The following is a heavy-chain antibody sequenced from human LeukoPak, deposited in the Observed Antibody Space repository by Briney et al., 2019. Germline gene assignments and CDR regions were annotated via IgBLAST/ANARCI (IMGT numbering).Heavy chain of an antibody. Sequence: GGSLRLSCAASGFTFSSYSMNWVRQAPGKGLEWVSSISSSSSYIYYADSVKGRFTISRDNAKNSLYLQMNSLRAEDTAVYYCARVTVTTTIPWFDPWGQGTLVTVSS. V-gene: IGHV3-21*01. CDR2: ISSSSSYI. CDR3: ARVTVTTTIPWFDP. CDR1: GFTFSSYS. D-gene: IGHD4-17*01. J-gene: IGHJ5*02.